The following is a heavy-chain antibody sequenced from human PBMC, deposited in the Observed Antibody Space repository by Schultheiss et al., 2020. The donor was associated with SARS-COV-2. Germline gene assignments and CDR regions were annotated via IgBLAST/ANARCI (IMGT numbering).Heavy chain of an antibody. Sequence: SETLSLTCNVSGAPVSGGRYYWSWIRQSPGKGLEWIGYIYYSGSTNYNPSLKSRVTISVDTSKNQFSLKLSSVTAADTAVYYCARDRVTVISEGTFDIWGQGTMVTVSS. CDR2: IYYSGST. V-gene: IGHV4-61*01. CDR3: ARDRVTVISEGTFDI. CDR1: GAPVSGGRYY. J-gene: IGHJ3*02. D-gene: IGHD3-22*01.